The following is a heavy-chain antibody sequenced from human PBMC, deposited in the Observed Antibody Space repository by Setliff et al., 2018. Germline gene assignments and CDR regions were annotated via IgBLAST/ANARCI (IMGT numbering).Heavy chain of an antibody. CDR2: ISTYNVNT. Sequence: RASVKVSCKASGYPFTNYGITWVRQAPGQGLEWLGWISTYNVNTTYAQKLQDRVTLTTDTSTGTAYMEVRSLRSDDTAQYYCVRDRAAIVVGPPTAAFDIWGQGTMVTVSS. V-gene: IGHV1-18*01. CDR1: GYPFTNYG. CDR3: VRDRAAIVVGPPTAAFDI. J-gene: IGHJ3*02. D-gene: IGHD2-2*01.